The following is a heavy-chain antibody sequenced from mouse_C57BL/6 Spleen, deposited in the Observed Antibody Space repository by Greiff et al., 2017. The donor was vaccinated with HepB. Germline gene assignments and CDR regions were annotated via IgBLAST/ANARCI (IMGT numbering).Heavy chain of an antibody. CDR2: IDPEDGET. V-gene: IGHV14-2*01. CDR1: GFNIKDYY. Sequence: EVKLQESGAELVKPGASVKLSCTASGFNIKDYYMHWVKQRTEQGLEWIGRIDPEDGETKYAPKFQGKATITADTSSNTAYLQLSSLTSEDTAVYYCARHDYDEGFAYWGQGTLVTVSA. D-gene: IGHD2-4*01. J-gene: IGHJ3*01. CDR3: ARHDYDEGFAY.